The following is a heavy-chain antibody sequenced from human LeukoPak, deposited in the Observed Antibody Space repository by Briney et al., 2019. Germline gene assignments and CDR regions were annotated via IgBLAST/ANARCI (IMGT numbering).Heavy chain of an antibody. V-gene: IGHV1-69*01. CDR2: IIPIFGTA. D-gene: IGHD2-15*01. CDR3: ARGPLGYCSGGSCSLDYYYYYMDV. Sequence: GSSVKVSCKASGGTFSSYAISWVRQAPGQGLEWMGGIIPIFGTANYAQKFQGRVTITADESTSTAYMELSSLRSEDTAVYYCARGPLGYCSGGSCSLDYYYYYMDVWGKGTTVTISS. J-gene: IGHJ6*03. CDR1: GGTFSSYA.